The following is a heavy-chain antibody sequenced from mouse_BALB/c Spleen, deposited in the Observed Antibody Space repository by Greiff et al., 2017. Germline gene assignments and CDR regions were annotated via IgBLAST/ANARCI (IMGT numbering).Heavy chain of an antibody. V-gene: IGHV7-3*02. CDR3: ARGGLRPYYFDY. Sequence: EVKLVESGGGLVQPGGSLRLSCATSGFTFTDYYMSWVRQPPGKALEWLGFIRNKANGYTTEYSASVKGRFTISRDNSQSILYLQMNTLRAEDSATYYCARGGLRPYYFDYWGQGTTLTVSS. CDR2: IRNKANGYTT. D-gene: IGHD2-2*01. J-gene: IGHJ2*01. CDR1: GFTFTDYY.